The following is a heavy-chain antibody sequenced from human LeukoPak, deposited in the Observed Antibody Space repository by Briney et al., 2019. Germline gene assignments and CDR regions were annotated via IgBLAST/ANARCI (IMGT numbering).Heavy chain of an antibody. CDR2: FDPEDGET. CDR1: GYTLTELS. J-gene: IGHJ4*02. CDR3: ARGRPFFWSGYSSEVCFDY. V-gene: IGHV1-24*01. D-gene: IGHD3-3*01. Sequence: GASVKVSCKVSGYTLTELSMHWVRQAPGKGLEWMGGFDPEDGETIYAQKFQGRVTITRNTSISTAYMELSSLRSEDTAVYYCARGRPFFWSGYSSEVCFDYWGQGTLVTVSS.